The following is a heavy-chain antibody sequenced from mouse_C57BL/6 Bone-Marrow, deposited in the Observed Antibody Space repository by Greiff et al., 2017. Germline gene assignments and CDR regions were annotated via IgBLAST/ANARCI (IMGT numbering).Heavy chain of an antibody. CDR1: GYTFTSYW. CDR3: ARDYGRFDY. CDR2: IHPNSGST. Sequence: QVHVKQPGAELVKPGASVKLSCKASGYTFTSYWMHWVKQRPGQGLEWIGMIHPNSGSTNYNEKFKSKATLTVDKSSSTAYMQLSSLTSEDSAVYYCARDYGRFDYWGQGTTLTVSS. J-gene: IGHJ2*01. D-gene: IGHD1-1*01. V-gene: IGHV1-64*01.